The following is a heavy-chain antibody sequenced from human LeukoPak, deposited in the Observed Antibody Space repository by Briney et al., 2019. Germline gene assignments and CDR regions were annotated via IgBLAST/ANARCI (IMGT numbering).Heavy chain of an antibody. J-gene: IGHJ6*02. CDR1: GGSISSYY. Sequence: SETLSLTYTVSGGSISSYYCSWIRQPPGKGLEWIGYIYYSGSTNYNPSLKSRVTISVDTSKNQFSLKLSSVTAADTAVYYCARVGGTNYYYCGMDVWGQGTTVTVSS. CDR3: ARVGGTNYYYCGMDV. V-gene: IGHV4-59*01. D-gene: IGHD1-26*01. CDR2: IYYSGST.